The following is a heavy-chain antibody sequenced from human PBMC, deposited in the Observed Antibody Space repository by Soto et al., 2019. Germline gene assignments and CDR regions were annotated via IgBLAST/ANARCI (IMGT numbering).Heavy chain of an antibody. CDR1: DDSINSDKYY. V-gene: IGHV4-39*01. J-gene: IGHJ3*01. Sequence: SETLSLTCSVSDDSINSDKYYWGWIRQPPGKGLEWIGSIYYRGNAYYNPSLQTRVTISLDKSKNQFSLNLNSVTAADSAVYYCAATTISQGSAFDVWGQGIAVTVSS. D-gene: IGHD3-10*01. CDR3: AATTISQGSAFDV. CDR2: IYYRGNA.